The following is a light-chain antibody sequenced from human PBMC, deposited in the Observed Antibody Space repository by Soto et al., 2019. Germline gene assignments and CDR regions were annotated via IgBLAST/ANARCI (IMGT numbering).Light chain of an antibody. CDR1: QSIRSY. Sequence: DIQLTQSPSSLSASVRDKVTITCRASQSIRSYLNCVKEHTGKDAKPLIYDASSLKAEVTSRFCVSVYGLDVSLTISCLHLEGFCTCYCNQSFCNPSWTVGQGTVV. CDR3: NQSFCNPSWT. V-gene: IGKV1-39*01. CDR2: DAS. J-gene: IGKJ1*01.